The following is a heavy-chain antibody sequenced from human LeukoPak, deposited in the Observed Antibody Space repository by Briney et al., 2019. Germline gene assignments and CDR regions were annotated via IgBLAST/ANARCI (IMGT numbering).Heavy chain of an antibody. CDR1: GFTFSSYA. J-gene: IGHJ6*02. V-gene: IGHV3-30*04. CDR3: ARDTEFGNVYYYYGMDV. D-gene: IGHD3-10*01. Sequence: GGSLRLSCAASGFTFSSYAMHWVRQAPGKGLEWVAVISYDGSNKYYADSVKGRFTISRDNSKNTLYPQMNSLRAEDTAVYYCARDTEFGNVYYYYGMDVWGQGTTVTVSS. CDR2: ISYDGSNK.